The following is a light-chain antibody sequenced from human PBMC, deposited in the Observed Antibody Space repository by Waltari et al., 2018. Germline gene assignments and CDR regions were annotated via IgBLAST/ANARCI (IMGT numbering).Light chain of an antibody. CDR2: RND. V-gene: IGLV1-44*01. CDR1: SSNIGITS. J-gene: IGLJ2*01. CDR3: AAWDDSLKGRV. Sequence: QSVLTQPPSASGTPGQRVTISCSGRSSNIGITSVNWYQHLPGTAPKLLLYRNDQRPSGVPDRFSGSKSGTSASLAISGLQSEDEADYYCAAWDDSLKGRVFGGGTKLTVL.